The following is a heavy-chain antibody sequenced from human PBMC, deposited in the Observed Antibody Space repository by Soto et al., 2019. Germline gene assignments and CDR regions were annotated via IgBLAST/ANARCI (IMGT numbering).Heavy chain of an antibody. Sequence: PGESLKISCQVSGYTFTTYWIGWVRQVPGEGLEWMGTIFPGTSETQYSPSFQGQVSISADKSTAIAYLQLTSLRASDTAIYYCARCCGPVGITGNDYFDNWGQGTLVTVSS. D-gene: IGHD1-26*01. CDR3: ARCCGPVGITGNDYFDN. CDR2: IFPGTSET. V-gene: IGHV5-51*01. CDR1: GYTFTTYW. J-gene: IGHJ4*02.